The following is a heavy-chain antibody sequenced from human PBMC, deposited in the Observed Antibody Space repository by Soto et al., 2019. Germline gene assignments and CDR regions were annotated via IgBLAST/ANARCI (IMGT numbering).Heavy chain of an antibody. D-gene: IGHD6-6*01. Sequence: QVQLVESGGDVVQPGRSLRLSCAASGFTFSSYAMHWVRQAPGKGLEWVAVISYDGSNKYYADSVKGRFTISRDNSKNTLYLQMNSLRAEDTAVYYCARDLTGSSSFDYWGQGTLVTVSS. V-gene: IGHV3-30-3*01. CDR3: ARDLTGSSSFDY. CDR1: GFTFSSYA. J-gene: IGHJ4*02. CDR2: ISYDGSNK.